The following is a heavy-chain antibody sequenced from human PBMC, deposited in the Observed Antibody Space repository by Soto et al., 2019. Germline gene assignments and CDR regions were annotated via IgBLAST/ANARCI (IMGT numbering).Heavy chain of an antibody. CDR1: GFTFDKYA. Sequence: QLLESGGGLAQPGGSLRLSCAASGFTFDKYAFAWVRQAPEKGLEWVSAITVAGDNMYYTDSVKGRFIISRDNSKNTVNMQMNSLRVEDTAIYYCANVMILRFSEWSTLDDPLGQGTLVTVSS. V-gene: IGHV3-23*01. D-gene: IGHD3-3*01. CDR2: ITVAGDNM. CDR3: ANVMILRFSEWSTLDDP. J-gene: IGHJ5*02.